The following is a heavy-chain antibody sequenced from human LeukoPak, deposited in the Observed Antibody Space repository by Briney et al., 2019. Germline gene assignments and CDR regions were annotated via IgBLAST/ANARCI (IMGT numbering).Heavy chain of an antibody. CDR1: GFTFSSYA. D-gene: IGHD2-2*01. V-gene: IGHV3-23*01. CDR2: ISGSGGST. Sequence: PGGSLGLSCAASGFTFSSYAMSWVRQAPGKGLEWVSAISGSGGSTYYADSVKGRFTISRDNSKNTLYLQMDSLRADDTAVYYCAKPSKYGNFFDYWGQGTLVTVSS. CDR3: AKPSKYGNFFDY. J-gene: IGHJ4*02.